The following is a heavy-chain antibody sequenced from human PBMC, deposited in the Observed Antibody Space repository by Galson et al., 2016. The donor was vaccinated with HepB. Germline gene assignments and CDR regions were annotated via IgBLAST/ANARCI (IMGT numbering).Heavy chain of an antibody. D-gene: IGHD3-22*01. CDR1: GFTFSDYY. J-gene: IGHJ3*02. Sequence: SLRLSCAASGFTFSDYYMSWLRKAPGKGLEWVSDISSSGTTIYFADSVKGRFTTSRDNAKNSLILQMNSLRAEDTAVYYCARDPYYFGRSGPLTGALDIWGQGTMVTVSS. CDR2: ISSSGTTI. V-gene: IGHV3-11*01. CDR3: ARDPYYFGRSGPLTGALDI.